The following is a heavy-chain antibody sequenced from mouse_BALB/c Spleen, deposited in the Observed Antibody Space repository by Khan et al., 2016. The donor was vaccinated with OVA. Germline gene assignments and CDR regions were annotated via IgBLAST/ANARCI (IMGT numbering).Heavy chain of an antibody. D-gene: IGHD2-14*01. V-gene: IGHV2-6-7*01. CDR3: ARYAAIDY. J-gene: IGHJ4*01. Sequence: VELVESGPGLVAPSQNLSITCTVSGFSLTGYGVNWVRQPPGKGLEWLGMIWGDGSTDYSSALKSRLSITKDDSKSQVFLKMNSLQTDDTARYYCARYAAIDYWGQGTSVTVSS. CDR1: GFSLTGYG. CDR2: IWGDGST.